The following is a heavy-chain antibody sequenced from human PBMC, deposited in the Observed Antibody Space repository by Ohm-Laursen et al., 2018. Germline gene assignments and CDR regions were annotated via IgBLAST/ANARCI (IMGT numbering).Heavy chain of an antibody. V-gene: IGHV3-30*18. CDR3: AKDGSGSYLYYYYYGMDV. J-gene: IGHJ6*02. Sequence: SLRLSCAASGFTFSSYGMHWVRQAPGKGLEWVAVISYDGSNKYYADSVKGRFTISRDNSKNTLYLQMNSLRAEDTAVYYCAKDGSGSYLYYYYYGMDVWGQGTTVTVSS. CDR1: GFTFSSYG. D-gene: IGHD3-10*01. CDR2: ISYDGSNK.